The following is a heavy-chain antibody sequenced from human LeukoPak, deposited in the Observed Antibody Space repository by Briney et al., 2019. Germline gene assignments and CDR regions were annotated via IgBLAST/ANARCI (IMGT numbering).Heavy chain of an antibody. CDR3: ARVSWFSLDY. V-gene: IGHV4-34*01. J-gene: IGHJ4*02. Sequence: SETLSLACAVYGGSFSGYYWSWIRQPPGKGLEWIGEINHSGSTYYNPSLKSRVTISVDTSKNQFSLKLSSVTAADTAVYYCARVSWFSLDYWGQGTLVTVSS. CDR1: GGSFSGYY. CDR2: INHSGST. D-gene: IGHD2-15*01.